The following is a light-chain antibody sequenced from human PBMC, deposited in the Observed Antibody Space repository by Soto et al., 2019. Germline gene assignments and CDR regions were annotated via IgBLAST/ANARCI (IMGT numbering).Light chain of an antibody. CDR3: QQRSNSPIFT. V-gene: IGKV3-11*01. Sequence: EIVLTQSPGTLSLFPGERATLSCRASQSVSDFLAWYQQKPGQAPRLLIYDAAKRAPGIPARFSGSGSGTDFTLTLSSLEPEDSAVYYCQQRSNSPIFTFGPGTKV. CDR1: QSVSDF. CDR2: DAA. J-gene: IGKJ3*01.